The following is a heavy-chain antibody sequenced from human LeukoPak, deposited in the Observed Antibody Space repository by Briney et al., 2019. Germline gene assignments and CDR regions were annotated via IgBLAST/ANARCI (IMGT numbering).Heavy chain of an antibody. D-gene: IGHD5-12*01. Sequence: SETLSLTCTVSRGSISNYYWSWIRQPPGKGLEWIGYIYYSGSTNYNPSLKSRVTISVDTSKNQFSLKLSSVTAADTAVYYCARIIDIVAYYYFDYWGQGTLVTVSS. CDR3: ARIIDIVAYYYFDY. V-gene: IGHV4-59*01. CDR2: IYYSGST. J-gene: IGHJ4*02. CDR1: RGSISNYY.